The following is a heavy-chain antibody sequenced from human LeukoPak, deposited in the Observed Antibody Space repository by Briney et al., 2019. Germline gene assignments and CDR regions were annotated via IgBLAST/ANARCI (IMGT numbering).Heavy chain of an antibody. V-gene: IGHV4-4*02. CDR1: GGSISSSNW. D-gene: IGHD4-17*01. Sequence: PSGTLSLTCAVSGGSISSSNWWSWVRQPPGKGLEWIGEIYHSGSTNYSPSLKSRVTISVDKSKNQFSLKLSSVTAADTAVYYCAREPGDYPTAGFDYWGQGTLVTVSS. J-gene: IGHJ4*02. CDR2: IYHSGST. CDR3: AREPGDYPTAGFDY.